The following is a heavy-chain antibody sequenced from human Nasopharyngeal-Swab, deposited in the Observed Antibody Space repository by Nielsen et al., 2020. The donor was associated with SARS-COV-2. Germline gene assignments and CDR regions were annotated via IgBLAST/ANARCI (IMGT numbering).Heavy chain of an antibody. J-gene: IGHJ6*02. CDR2: ISSSSSYI. V-gene: IGHV3-21*01. D-gene: IGHD6-13*01. Sequence: VRQAPGKGLEWVSSISSSSSYIYYADSVKGRFTISRDNSKNTLYLQMNSLRAEDTAVYYCARDFSSSWYSYYYYGMDVWGQGTTVTVSS. CDR3: ARDFSSSWYSYYYYGMDV.